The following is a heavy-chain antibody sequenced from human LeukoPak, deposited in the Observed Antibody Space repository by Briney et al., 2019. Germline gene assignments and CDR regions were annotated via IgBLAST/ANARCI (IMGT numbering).Heavy chain of an antibody. J-gene: IGHJ3*02. CDR2: IYYHESI. CDR1: GGSISSGGYY. CDR3: ASPIRSTTGTTDLDPDAFDI. Sequence: AQTLSLTCTVSGGSISSGGYYWSWIRQHPGKGLEWIIYIYYHESIYYNPSLKSRVTISVDTSNNQFSLKLSSVTAADTAVYYCASPIRSTTGTTDLDPDAFDIWGQGTMVTVSS. V-gene: IGHV4-31*03. D-gene: IGHD1-1*01.